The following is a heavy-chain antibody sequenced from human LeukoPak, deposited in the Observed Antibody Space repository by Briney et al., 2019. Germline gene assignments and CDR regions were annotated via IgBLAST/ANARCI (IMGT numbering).Heavy chain of an antibody. J-gene: IGHJ4*02. D-gene: IGHD3-10*01. CDR3: AKAKSMIRGALFDY. CDR2: IWYDGSNQ. CDR1: GFTFSSAG. V-gene: IGHV3-33*06. Sequence: PAGYLRLSCVGSGFTFSSAGMHWVRQAPGKGLEWVADIWYDGSNQYYAESVKGRFTISRDNSKNTQFLQMNSLGVEDTAVYYCAKAKSMIRGALFDYWGQGTLVTVSS.